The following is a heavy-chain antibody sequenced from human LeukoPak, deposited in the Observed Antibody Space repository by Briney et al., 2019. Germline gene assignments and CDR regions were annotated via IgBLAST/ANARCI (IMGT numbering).Heavy chain of an antibody. D-gene: IGHD1-7*01. CDR3: AKRRGLELLYYYYMDV. V-gene: IGHV3-23*01. CDR2: ISDSGGST. J-gene: IGHJ6*03. Sequence: GGTLRLSCTASGFTFSSYAMSWVRQAPGKGLEWVSAISDSGGSTYYADSVKGRFTISRDNSKNTLYLQMNSLRAEDTAVYYCAKRRGLELLYYYYMDVWGKGTTVTVSS. CDR1: GFTFSSYA.